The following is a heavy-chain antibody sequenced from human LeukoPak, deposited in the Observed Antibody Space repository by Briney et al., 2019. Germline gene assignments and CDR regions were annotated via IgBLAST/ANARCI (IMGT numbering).Heavy chain of an antibody. CDR2: ISSSGGNT. V-gene: IGHV3-23*01. J-gene: IGHJ5*02. CDR1: GFTFSSYA. Sequence: PGGSLRLSCAASGFTFSSYAMSWVRQAPGKGLEWVSAISSSGGNTYYADSVKGRFTISRDNSKNTLYLQMNSLRAEDTAVYYCANSPEGYGYWFDPWGQGTLVTVSS. D-gene: IGHD5-18*01. CDR3: ANSPEGYGYWFDP.